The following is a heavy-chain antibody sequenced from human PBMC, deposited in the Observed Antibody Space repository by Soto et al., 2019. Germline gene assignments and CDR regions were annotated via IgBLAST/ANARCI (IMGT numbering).Heavy chain of an antibody. J-gene: IGHJ6*02. CDR2: IFYNGNT. V-gene: IGHV4-31*03. Sequence: QVHLQESGPGLVKPSQTLSLTCTVSGGSISSGGYYWTWIRQHPGKGLAWIGDIFYNGNTNYNPSLKSRVSISGDRSKNQFSLKLSSVTAAVSAVYYCARDREQCFNGVCSPCYYGLDVWGQGTAVTVSS. CDR1: GGSISSGGYY. D-gene: IGHD2-8*01. CDR3: ARDREQCFNGVCSPCYYGLDV.